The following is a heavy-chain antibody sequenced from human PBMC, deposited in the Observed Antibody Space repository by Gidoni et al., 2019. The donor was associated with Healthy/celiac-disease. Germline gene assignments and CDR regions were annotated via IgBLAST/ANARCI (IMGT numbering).Heavy chain of an antibody. Sequence: VQLQQWGAGQLTPSETPFLTCAVSGGYFSGYYWSWIRQPPGKGLEWIGEINHSGSTNYNPSLESRVTISVDTSKNQFSLKLRSVTAADTAVYYCARGKRPLGYCGGGSCYNLWYFDYWGQGTLVTVSS. D-gene: IGHD2-15*01. V-gene: IGHV4-34*01. J-gene: IGHJ4*02. CDR3: ARGKRPLGYCGGGSCYNLWYFDY. CDR2: INHSGST. CDR1: GGYFSGYY.